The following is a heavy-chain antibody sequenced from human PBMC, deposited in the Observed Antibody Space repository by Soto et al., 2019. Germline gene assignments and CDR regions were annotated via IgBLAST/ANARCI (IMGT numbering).Heavy chain of an antibody. J-gene: IGHJ4*02. D-gene: IGHD5-12*01. Sequence: ASVKVSCKASGYTFTSYYIPWARQAPGQGLEWKGIINPNRGSTSYAQKFQGRVTMTKDTSTSTVYMELSSLSFLVTAVYYWARSEYIRRGLDYWGQGTLVTVPS. CDR3: ARSEYIRRGLDY. V-gene: IGHV1-46*03. CDR2: INPNRGST. CDR1: GYTFTSYY.